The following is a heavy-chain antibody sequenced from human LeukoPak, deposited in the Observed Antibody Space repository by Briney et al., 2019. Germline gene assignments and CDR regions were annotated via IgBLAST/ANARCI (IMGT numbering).Heavy chain of an antibody. D-gene: IGHD5-12*01. Sequence: GGSLRLPCAASGFTLSNYAMMWVRQAPGKGLEWVSTIIASSGSKFYADSVKGRFTISKDTYKNTLYLHMSSLRADDTAVYYCAKGGYDYVEVAYFDHWGQGTLVTVSS. CDR3: AKGGYDYVEVAYFDH. CDR2: IIASSGSK. CDR1: GFTLSNYA. V-gene: IGHV3-23*01. J-gene: IGHJ4*02.